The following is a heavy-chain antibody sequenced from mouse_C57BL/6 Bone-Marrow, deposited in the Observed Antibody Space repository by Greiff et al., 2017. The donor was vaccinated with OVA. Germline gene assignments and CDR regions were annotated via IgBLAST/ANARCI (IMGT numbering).Heavy chain of an antibody. CDR2: IWSDGST. Sequence: VMLVESGPGLVAPSQSLSITCTVSGFSLTSYGVHWVRQPPGKGLEWLVVIWSDGSTTYNSALKSRLSISKDNSKSQVFLKMNSLQTDDTAMYYCARHGDYYGSRSWYFDVWGTGTTVTVSS. CDR3: ARHGDYYGSRSWYFDV. J-gene: IGHJ1*03. D-gene: IGHD1-1*01. CDR1: GFSLTSYG. V-gene: IGHV2-6-1*01.